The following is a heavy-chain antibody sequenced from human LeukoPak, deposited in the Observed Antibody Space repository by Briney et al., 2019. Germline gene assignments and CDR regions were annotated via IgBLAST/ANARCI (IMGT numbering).Heavy chain of an antibody. D-gene: IGHD3-10*01. CDR2: ISSSSSAI. CDR1: GSTFNSYS. J-gene: IGHJ4*02. CDR3: ATTYYYGSGSYF. V-gene: IGHV3-48*04. Sequence: GGSLRLSCAASGSTFNSYSMNWVRQAPGKGLEFVSYISSSSSAIYYADSVKGRFTISRDNAKNSLYLQMNSLRAEDTAVYYCATTYYYGSGSYFWGQGTLVTVSS.